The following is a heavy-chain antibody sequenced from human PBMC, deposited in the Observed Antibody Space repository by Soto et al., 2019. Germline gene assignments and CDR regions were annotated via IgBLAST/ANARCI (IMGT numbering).Heavy chain of an antibody. Sequence: GGSLRLSCAASGFTFSSYAMSWVRQAPGKGLEWVSAISGSGGSTYYADSVKGRFTISRDNSKNTLYLQMNSLRAEDTAVYYCAKPHYYDSSGYSRFDYWGQGTLVTVSS. D-gene: IGHD3-22*01. CDR3: AKPHYYDSSGYSRFDY. CDR1: GFTFSSYA. V-gene: IGHV3-23*01. CDR2: ISGSGGST. J-gene: IGHJ4*02.